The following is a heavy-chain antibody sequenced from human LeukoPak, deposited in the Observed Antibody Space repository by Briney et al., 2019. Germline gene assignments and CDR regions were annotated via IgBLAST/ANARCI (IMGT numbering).Heavy chain of an antibody. J-gene: IGHJ4*02. D-gene: IGHD6-13*01. CDR1: GFTFSTYW. V-gene: IGHV3-7*01. CDR2: IKQDGSEK. Sequence: GGSLRLSCAASGFTFSTYWMIWVRQAPGKGLEGVANIKQDGSEKYYVDSVKGGLTISRDNAMNPLYLQMNSLRAEDTAVYYCARDNMRDGGIAAAGTDYWGQGTLVTVSS. CDR3: ARDNMRDGGIAAAGTDY.